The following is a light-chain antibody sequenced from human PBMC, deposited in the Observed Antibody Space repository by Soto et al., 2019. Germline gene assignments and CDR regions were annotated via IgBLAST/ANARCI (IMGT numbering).Light chain of an antibody. Sequence: DIQMTQSPSSLSASVGDRVTTTCRASQSITRYLNWFQQKPGKAPKLLIFAASRLQNGVPSRFSGSGFGTHFTLTISSLKPEDFATYYCQQGYSDPLYIFGPGTKVDIK. V-gene: IGKV1-39*01. CDR2: AAS. CDR3: QQGYSDPLYI. CDR1: QSITRY. J-gene: IGKJ2*01.